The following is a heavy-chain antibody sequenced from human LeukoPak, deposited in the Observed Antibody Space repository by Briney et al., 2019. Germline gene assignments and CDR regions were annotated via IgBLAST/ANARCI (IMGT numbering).Heavy chain of an antibody. J-gene: IGHJ3*02. D-gene: IGHD4-11*01. V-gene: IGHV3-33*08. CDR2: VWYDGSNK. Sequence: SGGSLRLSCAASGFMFSKTGVHWVRQAPGKGLEWVAVVWYDGSNKYYADSVKGRFTISRDNSKNTLYLQMNSLRAEDTAVYYCARRGTVTTAYAFDIWGQGTMVTVSS. CDR3: ARRGTVTTAYAFDI. CDR1: GFMFSKTG.